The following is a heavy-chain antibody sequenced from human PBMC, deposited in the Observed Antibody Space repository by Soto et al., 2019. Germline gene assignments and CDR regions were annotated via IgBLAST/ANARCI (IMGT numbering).Heavy chain of an antibody. V-gene: IGHV1-46*01. CDR1: GYTFTSYY. Sequence: ASVKVSCKASGYTFTSYYMHWVRQAPGQGLEWMGIINPSGGSTSYAQKFQGRVTMTRDTSTSTVYMELSSLRSEDTAVYYCARVNVDTAMVDAFDIWGQGTMVTVSS. CDR3: ARVNVDTAMVDAFDI. J-gene: IGHJ3*02. CDR2: INPSGGST. D-gene: IGHD5-18*01.